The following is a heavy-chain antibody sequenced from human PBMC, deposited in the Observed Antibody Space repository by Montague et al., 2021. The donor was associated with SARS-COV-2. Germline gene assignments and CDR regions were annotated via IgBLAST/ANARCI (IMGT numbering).Heavy chain of an antibody. V-gene: IGHV2-70*04. D-gene: IGHD3-9*01. CDR3: ARSYYDILTAYYTPFDY. CDR2: XXWDDDK. J-gene: IGHJ4*02. Sequence: ALEKPTQTLTLTCTFSGFSLSTSGMRASWIRQPPGKALEWLARXXWDDDKFYSTSLKTRLTISKDTSKNQVVLTMTNMDPVDTATYYCARSYYDILTAYYTPFDYWGQGTLVTVSS. CDR1: GFSLSTSGMR.